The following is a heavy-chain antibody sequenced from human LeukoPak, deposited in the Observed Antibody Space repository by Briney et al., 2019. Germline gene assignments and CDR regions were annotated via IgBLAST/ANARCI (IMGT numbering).Heavy chain of an antibody. D-gene: IGHD3-3*01. V-gene: IGHV3-15*01. CDR1: GFTFSNAW. CDR2: IKTKTDGGTT. CDR3: TTSTYIYYDFWSGYYFDY. Sequence: PGGSPRLSCAASGFTFSNAWMSWVRQAPGKGLEWVGRIKTKTDGGTTDYAAPVKGRFTISRDDSKNTLFLQMNSLKTEDTAIYYCTTSTYIYYDFWSGYYFDYWGQGTLVTVSS. J-gene: IGHJ4*02.